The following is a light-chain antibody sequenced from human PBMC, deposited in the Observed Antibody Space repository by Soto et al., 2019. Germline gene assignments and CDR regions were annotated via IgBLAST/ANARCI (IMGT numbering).Light chain of an antibody. CDR1: SGHITYA. CDR3: QTWVTGPPWV. V-gene: IGLV4-69*01. Sequence: QLVLTQSPSASASLGASVKLTCTLSSGHITYAIAWHQQQPEKGPRYLMKLNSDGSHTKGDGIPDRFSGSSSGAERYLTISSLQSEDEADYYCQTWVTGPPWVFGGGTKLPVL. J-gene: IGLJ3*02. CDR2: LNSDGSH.